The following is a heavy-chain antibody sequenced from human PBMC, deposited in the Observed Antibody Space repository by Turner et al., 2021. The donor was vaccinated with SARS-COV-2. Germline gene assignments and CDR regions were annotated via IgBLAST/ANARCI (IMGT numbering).Heavy chain of an antibody. V-gene: IGHV4-39*01. Sequence: QLQLQESGPGLVKPSEPLSLTCTVSGGSISSSSYYWGWIRQPPGKGLEWIGSIYYSGGTYYNPSLKSRVTISVDTAKNQFSLKLSSVTAADSAVYYCARHHYYYSSGYYLPPFDYWGQGTLVTVSS. CDR2: IYYSGGT. J-gene: IGHJ4*02. CDR1: GGSISSSSYY. CDR3: ARHHYYYSSGYYLPPFDY. D-gene: IGHD3-22*01.